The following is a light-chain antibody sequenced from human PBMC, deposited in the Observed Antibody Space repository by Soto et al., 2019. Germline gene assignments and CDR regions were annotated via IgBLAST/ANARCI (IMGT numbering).Light chain of an antibody. CDR2: SNN. V-gene: IGLV1-44*01. J-gene: IGLJ3*02. Sequence: QSVLTHPPSASGTPGQRVTISCSGSSSNIGSNTVNWYQQLPGTAPKLLIYSNNQRPSGVPDRFSGSKSGTSASLAISGLQSEDEADYYCDAWSDSLNVPVFGGGTQLTVL. CDR1: SSNIGSNT. CDR3: DAWSDSLNVPV.